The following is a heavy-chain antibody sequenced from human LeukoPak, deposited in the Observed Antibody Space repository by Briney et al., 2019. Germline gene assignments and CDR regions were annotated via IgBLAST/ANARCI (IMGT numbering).Heavy chain of an antibody. CDR2: ISYDGSNK. D-gene: IGHD3-10*01. V-gene: IGHV3-30*03. CDR3: ALGYYYGSGTPFDY. J-gene: IGHJ4*02. Sequence: PGGSLRLSCAASGFTFSSYGMHWVRQAPGKGLEWVAVISYDGSNKYYADSVKGRFTTSRDNSKNTLFLQMNSLRAEDTAVYHCALGYYYGSGTPFDYWGQGTLVTVSS. CDR1: GFTFSSYG.